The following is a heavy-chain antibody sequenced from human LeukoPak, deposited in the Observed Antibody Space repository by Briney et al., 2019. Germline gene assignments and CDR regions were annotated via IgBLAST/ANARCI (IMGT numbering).Heavy chain of an antibody. CDR1: EFHFSTHG. CDR3: VRDLNWGAFDV. D-gene: IGHD7-27*01. CDR2: VSPSGDIT. V-gene: IGHV3-23*01. J-gene: IGHJ3*01. Sequence: GGSLRLSCAASEFHFSTHGMNWVRQAPGKGLEWVSGVSPSGDITYYADSVMGRFTISRDNRKSTVSLQMNSLRAEDTALYYCVRDLNWGAFDVWGQGTMVTVSS.